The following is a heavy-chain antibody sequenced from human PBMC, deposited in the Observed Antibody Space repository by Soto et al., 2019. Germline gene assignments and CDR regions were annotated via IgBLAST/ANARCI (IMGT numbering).Heavy chain of an antibody. D-gene: IGHD5-18*01. CDR3: AREPLSGYSYGSAYYYYGMDV. V-gene: IGHV1-2*02. Sequence: ASVKVSCKASGYTFTGYYMHWVRQAPGEGLEWMGWINPNSGGTNYAQKFQGRVTMTRDTSISTAYMELSRLRSDDTAVYYCAREPLSGYSYGSAYYYYGMDVWGQGTTVTVSS. CDR1: GYTFTGYY. CDR2: INPNSGGT. J-gene: IGHJ6*02.